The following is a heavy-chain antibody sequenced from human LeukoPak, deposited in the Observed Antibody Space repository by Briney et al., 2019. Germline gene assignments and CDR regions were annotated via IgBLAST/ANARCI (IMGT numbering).Heavy chain of an antibody. J-gene: IGHJ6*03. CDR1: GFTFSSYG. V-gene: IGHV3-30*03. Sequence: PGGSLRLSCAASGFTFSSYGMHWVRQAPGKGLEWVAVISYDGSNKYYADSVKGRFTISRDNSKNTLYLQMNSLRAEDTAVYYCARGLTVTPDQYYYYYMDVWGKGTTVTVSS. D-gene: IGHD4-17*01. CDR2: ISYDGSNK. CDR3: ARGLTVTPDQYYYYYMDV.